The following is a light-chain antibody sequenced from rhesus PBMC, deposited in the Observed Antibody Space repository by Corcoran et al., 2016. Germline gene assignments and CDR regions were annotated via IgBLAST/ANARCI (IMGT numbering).Light chain of an antibody. CDR1: QGINKE. V-gene: IGKV1-94*01. CDR3: LQDYATPYG. Sequence: DIQMTHSPSSLSASVGDLVTVTCRASQGINKELSWYQQKPGKAPTLLIYAESNLQTGVSSRFSGSGAGTDYTITISGLQSEDVATYYCLQDYATPYGFDQGTKVEI. CDR2: AES. J-gene: IGKJ2*01.